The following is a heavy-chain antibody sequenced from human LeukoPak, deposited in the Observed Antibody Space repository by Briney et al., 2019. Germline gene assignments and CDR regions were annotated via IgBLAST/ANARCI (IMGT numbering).Heavy chain of an antibody. CDR2: INHSGST. J-gene: IGHJ5*02. V-gene: IGHV4-34*01. D-gene: IGHD6-6*01. CDR3: ARRKEYVGWFDT. Sequence: SETLSLTCAVYGGSFSGYYWSWIRQPPKKGLEWIGDINHSGSTNYNASLQSRVTMSVDTSKNQFSLKMNSVTAADTALYYCARRKEYVGWFDTWGQGTLVTFSS. CDR1: GGSFSGYY.